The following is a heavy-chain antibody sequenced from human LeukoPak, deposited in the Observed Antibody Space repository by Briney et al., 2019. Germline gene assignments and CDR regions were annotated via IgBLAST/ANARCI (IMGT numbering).Heavy chain of an antibody. CDR2: IKPNSGGT. CDR1: RYTFTRYH. J-gene: IGHJ4*02. Sequence: GASVKVSCQASRYTFTRYHMHLVRQAPRPGLEWIGCIKPNSGGTNYAQKFQGRVTMTRDSSISTASMARSRLRSDDTAVYYCARDGGAAAGVVDYWGQGTLVTVSS. D-gene: IGHD6-13*01. V-gene: IGHV1-2*02. CDR3: ARDGGAAAGVVDY.